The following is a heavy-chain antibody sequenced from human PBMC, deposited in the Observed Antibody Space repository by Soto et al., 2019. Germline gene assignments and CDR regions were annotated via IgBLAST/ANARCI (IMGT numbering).Heavy chain of an antibody. CDR2: INAGNGNT. CDR3: ARGKKGGLLRYFDWLSPSDY. V-gene: IGHV1-3*01. D-gene: IGHD3-9*01. Sequence: ASVKVSCKASGYTFTSYAMHWVRQAPGQRLEWMGWINAGNGNTKYSQKFQGRVTITRDTSASTAYMELSSLRSEDTAVYYCARGKKGGLLRYFDWLSPSDYWGQGTLVTVSS. CDR1: GYTFTSYA. J-gene: IGHJ4*02.